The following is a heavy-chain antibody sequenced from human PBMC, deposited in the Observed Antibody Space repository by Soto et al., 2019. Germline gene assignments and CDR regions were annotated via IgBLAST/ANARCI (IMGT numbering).Heavy chain of an antibody. J-gene: IGHJ4*02. CDR2: SHSGST. CDR3: PRHDGPRSTDY. CDR1: GGSISSDN. D-gene: IGHD3-10*01. V-gene: IGHV4-59*08. Sequence: QLQLQESGPGLVKPSGTLSLTCTVSGGSISSDNWNWIRQPPGKGLEWIGYSHSGSTTYSASLRSRVTVAVDTTKIPFSLKLSSVTAADTAVYFCPRHDGPRSTDYWGQGTLVTVSS.